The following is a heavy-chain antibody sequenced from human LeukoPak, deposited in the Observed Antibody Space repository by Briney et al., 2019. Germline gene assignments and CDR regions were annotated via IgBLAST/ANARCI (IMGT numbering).Heavy chain of an antibody. J-gene: IGHJ1*01. Sequence: GGSLRLSCAASGFTFSSYAMSWVRQAPGKGLEWVSAISGSGGSTYYADSVKGRFTISRDNSKNTLYLQMNSLRAEDTAVYYCAKVVGDYGDPRWGGYFQHWGQGTLVTVSS. CDR2: ISGSGGST. V-gene: IGHV3-23*01. D-gene: IGHD4-17*01. CDR1: GFTFSSYA. CDR3: AKVVGDYGDPRWGGYFQH.